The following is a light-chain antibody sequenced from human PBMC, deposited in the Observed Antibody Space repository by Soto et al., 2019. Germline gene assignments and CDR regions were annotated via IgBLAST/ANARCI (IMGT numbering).Light chain of an antibody. Sequence: EIVMTQSPATLSVSPGERATLSCRASQSVSSNLAWYQQKPGQAPRLLIYGASTRATGIPARFSGSGSATDFTLTISSLQSEDFAVYYCQQYNNWTFTFGPGTKVDIK. CDR2: GAS. J-gene: IGKJ3*01. V-gene: IGKV3-15*01. CDR1: QSVSSN. CDR3: QQYNNWTFT.